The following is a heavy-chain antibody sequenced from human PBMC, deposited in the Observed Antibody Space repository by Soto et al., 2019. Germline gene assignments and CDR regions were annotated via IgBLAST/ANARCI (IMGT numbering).Heavy chain of an antibody. CDR1: GFTFSSYG. Sequence: PGGSLRLSCAASGFTFSSYGMNWVRQAPGKGLEWVAVISYDGSNKYYADSVKGRFTISRDNSKNTLNLQMNSLRAEDTAVYYCAKDRAGYDSFGMDVWGQGXTVTVSS. CDR3: AKDRAGYDSFGMDV. CDR2: ISYDGSNK. J-gene: IGHJ6*02. V-gene: IGHV3-30*18. D-gene: IGHD5-12*01.